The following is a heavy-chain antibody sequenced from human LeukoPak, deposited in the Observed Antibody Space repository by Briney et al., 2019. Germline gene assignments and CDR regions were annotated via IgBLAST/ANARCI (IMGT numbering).Heavy chain of an antibody. CDR3: ARHAPLVRGVIYYFDH. D-gene: IGHD3-10*01. V-gene: IGHV5-51*01. Sequence: GESLKISCKGSGYSFTSYWVAWVRQMPGKGLEWMGIIYPRDSDTRYSPSFQGQVTISADKSISTAYLQWSSLKASDTAMYYCARHAPLVRGVIYYFDHWGQGTLVTVSS. J-gene: IGHJ4*02. CDR2: IYPRDSDT. CDR1: GYSFTSYW.